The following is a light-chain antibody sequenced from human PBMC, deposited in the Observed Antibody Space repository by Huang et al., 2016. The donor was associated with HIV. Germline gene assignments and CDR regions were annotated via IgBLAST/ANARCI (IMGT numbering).Light chain of an antibody. J-gene: IGKJ1*01. CDR3: MQALQTPRT. CDR1: QSLLHSNGYNY. CDR2: FGS. Sequence: DIVMTQSPLSLPVTPGEPASVSCRSSQSLLHSNGYNYLDWFQQKPGQSPQLLIYFGSNRASGVPDRFSGSGSGTDFTLKISIVEAEDVGIYYCMQALQTPRTFGQGTKVEIK. V-gene: IGKV2-28*01.